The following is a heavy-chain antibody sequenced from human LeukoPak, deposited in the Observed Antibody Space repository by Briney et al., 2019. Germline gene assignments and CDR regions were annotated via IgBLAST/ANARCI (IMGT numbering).Heavy chain of an antibody. J-gene: IGHJ4*02. CDR3: ARSPGILGTNYFDY. CDR1: GFIFSSNA. V-gene: IGHV3-30*02. CDR2: IRYDGSNK. Sequence: GGSLRLSCAASGFIFSSNAMHWVRQAPGKGLEWVAFIRYDGSNKDYADSVKGRFTISGDNSKNTLYLQMNSLRAEDTSVYYCARSPGILGTNYFDYWGQGTLVTVSS. D-gene: IGHD1-26*01.